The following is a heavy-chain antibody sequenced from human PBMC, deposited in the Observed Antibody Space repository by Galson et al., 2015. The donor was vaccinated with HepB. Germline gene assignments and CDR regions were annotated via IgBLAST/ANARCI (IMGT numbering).Heavy chain of an antibody. CDR2: IKTSSSDI. D-gene: IGHD2-2*01. CDR3: ARGRYCSRTSCYGLFDP. J-gene: IGHJ5*02. CDR1: GFTFSSYN. Sequence: SLRLSCAASGFTFSSYNMNWVRQAPGKGLEWVSSIKTSSSDIYYADSVRGRFTISRDNAKNSLYLQMNSLRAEDTAVYYCARGRYCSRTSCYGLFDPWGQGALVTVSS. V-gene: IGHV3-21*06.